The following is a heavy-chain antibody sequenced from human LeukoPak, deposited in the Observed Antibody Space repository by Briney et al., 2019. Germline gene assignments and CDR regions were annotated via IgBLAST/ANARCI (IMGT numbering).Heavy chain of an antibody. CDR1: GFTFSTFD. Sequence: GGSLRLSCAASGFTFSTFDLTWVRQAPGKGLEWVSSISSSSSYIYYADSVKGRFTISRDNAKNSLYLQMNSLRAEDTAVYYCARGSKWLRFHYYFDYWGQGTLVTVSS. D-gene: IGHD5-12*01. J-gene: IGHJ4*02. V-gene: IGHV3-21*01. CDR2: ISSSSSYI. CDR3: ARGSKWLRFHYYFDY.